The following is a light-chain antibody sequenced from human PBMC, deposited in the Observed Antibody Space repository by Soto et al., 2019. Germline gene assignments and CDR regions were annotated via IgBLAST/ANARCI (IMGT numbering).Light chain of an antibody. CDR2: GNF. J-gene: IGLJ2*01. CDR1: SSNIGAGYD. V-gene: IGLV1-40*01. CDR3: QSYDTSLSGSVV. Sequence: QSVLTQPPSLSGAPGQRVTISCTGSSSNIGAGYDVHWYQQLPGTAPKLLIYGNFNRPSGVPDRFSGSKSDTSASLAITGLQAEDEADYYCQSYDTSLSGSVVFGGGTKVTVL.